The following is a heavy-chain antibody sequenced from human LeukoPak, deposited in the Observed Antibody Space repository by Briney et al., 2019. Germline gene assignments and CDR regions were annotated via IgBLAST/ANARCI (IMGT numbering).Heavy chain of an antibody. CDR1: GYTFTSYG. CDR3: ARDGAAAGYIDY. V-gene: IGHV1-18*01. D-gene: IGHD6-13*01. J-gene: IGHJ4*02. CDR2: ISAYNGNT. Sequence: ASVKVSCKASGYTFTSYGISWVRQAPGQGLEWMGWISAYNGNTNYAQKFQGRVTITADKSTSTAYMELSSLRSEDTAVYYCARDGAAAGYIDYWGQGTLVTVSS.